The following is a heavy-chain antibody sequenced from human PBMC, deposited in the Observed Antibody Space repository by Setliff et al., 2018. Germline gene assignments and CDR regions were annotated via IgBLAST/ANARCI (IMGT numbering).Heavy chain of an antibody. D-gene: IGHD3-10*01. CDR3: AKVTNYYGSGSYLDY. V-gene: IGHV3-23*01. CDR2: ISGSGVST. CDR1: GFTFSSYA. J-gene: IGHJ4*02. Sequence: GGSLRLSCAASGFTFSSYAMSWVRQAPGKGLEWVSAISGSGVSTHYADSVKGRFTISRDNSKNTLYLQMNSLRAEDTAVYYCAKVTNYYGSGSYLDYWGQGTRVTVSS.